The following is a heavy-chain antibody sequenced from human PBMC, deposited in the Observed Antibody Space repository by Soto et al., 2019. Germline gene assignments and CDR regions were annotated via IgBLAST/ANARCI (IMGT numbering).Heavy chain of an antibody. CDR3: ARSPGITGSRASQYAMDV. D-gene: IGHD1-20*01. CDR1: GEPLNTFA. V-gene: IGHV1-69*01. CDR2: IIPIFGTP. Sequence: VTVSCKASGEPLNTFAIVWVRQAPGQGLEWMGGIIPIFGTPDYAQHFPGRVTISADESTKTAYLELSSLRPEDTAVYYCARSPGITGSRASQYAMDVWGQGTTVTVSS. J-gene: IGHJ6*02.